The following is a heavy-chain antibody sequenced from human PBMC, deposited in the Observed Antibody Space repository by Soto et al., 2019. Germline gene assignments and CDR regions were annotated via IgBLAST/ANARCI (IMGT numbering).Heavy chain of an antibody. CDR1: GFIFSDYY. CDR3: ARESADYYYMDV. CDR2: ITSSGSTI. V-gene: IGHV3-11*01. J-gene: IGHJ6*03. Sequence: QVQLVESGGGLVKPGGSLRLSCAASGFIFSDYYMSWIRQAPGKGLEWVSYITSSGSTIYYADSVKGRFTISKDNAKNSLYLQMNSLRAEDTAVYYCARESADYYYMDVWGKGTTVTVSS.